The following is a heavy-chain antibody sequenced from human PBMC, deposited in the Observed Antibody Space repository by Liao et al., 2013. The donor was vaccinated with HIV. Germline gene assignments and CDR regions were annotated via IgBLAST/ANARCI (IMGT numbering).Heavy chain of an antibody. Sequence: QVRLEQWGAGLLKPSETLSLTCAIYGESVNDYSWCWIRQSPAKGLEWIGQINHGGRSNYHPSLESRVMIRKDTSKSQFSLHLGSVTAADTAIYYCARLRIMRFIEPAASREQPSAIDAWGEGTPGHRLL. J-gene: IGHJ6*01. D-gene: IGHD3-16*01. V-gene: IGHV4-34*02. CDR2: INHGGRS. CDR1: GESVNDYS. CDR3: ARLRIMRFIEPAASREQPSAIDA.